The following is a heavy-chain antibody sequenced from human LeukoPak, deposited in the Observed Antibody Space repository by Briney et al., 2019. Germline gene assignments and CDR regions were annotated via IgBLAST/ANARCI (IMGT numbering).Heavy chain of an antibody. CDR1: GFKISDYT. Sequence: GGSLRLSCAASGFKISDYTLTWVRQAPGKGLEWVSSISTSGVYVYYADSVKGRFTLSRDNANNSLWLQMNSLRPEDTAVYYCASPGRQSKFDYWGQGTQVTVSS. CDR3: ASPGRQSKFDY. CDR2: ISTSGVYV. D-gene: IGHD2-15*01. V-gene: IGHV3-21*01. J-gene: IGHJ4*02.